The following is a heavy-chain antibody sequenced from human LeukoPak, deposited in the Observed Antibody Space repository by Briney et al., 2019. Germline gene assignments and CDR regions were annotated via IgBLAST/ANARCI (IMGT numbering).Heavy chain of an antibody. CDR1: GYTFSNYY. J-gene: IGHJ4*02. CDR2: INAGNGVT. V-gene: IGHV1-2*06. Sequence: ASVKVSCKASGYTFSNYYMHWVRQAPGQGLEWMGRINAGNGVTNFAQKFQGRVTMTRDKSISTAYMELSRLRFDDTAVYFCARTGITPAGGDYWGQGTLVSVSS. CDR3: ARTGITPAGGDY. D-gene: IGHD6-13*01.